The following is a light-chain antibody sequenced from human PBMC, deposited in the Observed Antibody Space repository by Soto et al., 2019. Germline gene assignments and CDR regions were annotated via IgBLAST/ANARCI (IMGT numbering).Light chain of an antibody. V-gene: IGKV3-20*01. J-gene: IGKJ1*01. CDR3: XXMGT. CDR2: AAS. Sequence: EIVLTQSPGTLSLSPGQRATLSCRASQNLRSSYLAWYQQKPGQAPRLLIYAASSRATGIPDRFSGSGSGTXXXXXXXXLEPEDFAVXXXXXMGTFGQ. CDR1: QNLRSSY.